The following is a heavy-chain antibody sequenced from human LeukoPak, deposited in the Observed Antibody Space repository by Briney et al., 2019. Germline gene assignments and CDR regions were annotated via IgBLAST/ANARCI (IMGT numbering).Heavy chain of an antibody. Sequence: GGSLRLSCTASGFSFSDYYMSWIRQAPGKGLEWISYISSRSTYISDADSVKGRFTISRDNAKNLLFLQMNSLRVEDTALYYCARGGTGAFDYWGQGILITVSS. CDR1: GFSFSDYY. CDR2: ISSRSTYI. V-gene: IGHV3-11*06. J-gene: IGHJ4*02. CDR3: ARGGTGAFDY. D-gene: IGHD2-8*02.